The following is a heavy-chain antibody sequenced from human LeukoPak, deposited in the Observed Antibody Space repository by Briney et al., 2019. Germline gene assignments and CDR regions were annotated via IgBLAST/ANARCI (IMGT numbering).Heavy chain of an antibody. V-gene: IGHV3-48*04. J-gene: IGHJ4*02. CDR3: AKRIQSAMATGY. Sequence: GGSLRLSCAASGFTFSSYWMSWVRQAPGKGLEWVSYISSSGRTMYYADSVKGRFTVSRDNAKNSLYLQMNSLRAEDTAVYYCAKRIQSAMATGYWGQGTLVTVSS. CDR2: ISSSGRTM. CDR1: GFTFSSYW. D-gene: IGHD5-18*01.